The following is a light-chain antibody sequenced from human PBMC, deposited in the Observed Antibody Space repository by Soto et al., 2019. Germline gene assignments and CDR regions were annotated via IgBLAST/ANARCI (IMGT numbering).Light chain of an antibody. CDR2: EVS. J-gene: IGLJ1*01. V-gene: IGLV2-14*01. CDR1: SSDVGGYNY. CDR3: SSYTRSSTLF. Sequence: QSVLTQPASVSGSPGQSITISCTGTSSDVGGYNYVSWYQQHPGKAPKLMIYEVSNRPSGVSNRFSGSKSGNTASLTISGLQAEDEADYYCSSYTRSSTLFFGSGSTVTVL.